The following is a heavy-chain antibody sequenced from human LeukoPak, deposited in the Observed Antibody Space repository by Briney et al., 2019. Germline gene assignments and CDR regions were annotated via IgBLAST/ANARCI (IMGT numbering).Heavy chain of an antibody. CDR2: ISAYSDNS. CDR1: GYTFTTYG. V-gene: IGHV1-18*01. J-gene: IGHJ5*02. Sequence: ASVKVSCKASGYTFTTYGISWVRQAPGQGLEWMGWISAYSDNSNYAKNFQGRVTMTTDTSTSTAYMELSRLRSDDTAVYYCARGYDFWSGYYEVYNWFDPWGQGTLVTVSS. D-gene: IGHD3-3*01. CDR3: ARGYDFWSGYYEVYNWFDP.